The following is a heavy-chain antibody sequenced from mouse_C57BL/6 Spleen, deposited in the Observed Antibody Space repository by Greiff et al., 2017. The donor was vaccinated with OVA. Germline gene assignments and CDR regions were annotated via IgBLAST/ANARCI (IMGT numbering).Heavy chain of an antibody. CDR1: GYSFTNYN. Sequence: VQLQQSGPELAKPGASVKMSCKASGYSFTNYNMHWVKQSPGQSLEWIGVINPNCGTTSYNQKFKDKATLTVDQSSSTAYMQLSSLTSEDSAVYYCAREGYGSYGYFDDWGKGTTLTVSS. CDR3: AREGYGSYGYFDD. J-gene: IGHJ1*03. V-gene: IGHV1-39*01. CDR2: INPNCGTT. D-gene: IGHD2-1*01.